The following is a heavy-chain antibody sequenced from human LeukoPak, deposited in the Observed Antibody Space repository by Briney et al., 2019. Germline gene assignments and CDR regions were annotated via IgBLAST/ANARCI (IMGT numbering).Heavy chain of an antibody. J-gene: IGHJ4*02. Sequence: GGSLRLSCAASGFTFSSYWMSRVRQAPGKGLEWVANIKQDGSEKYYVDSVKGRFTISRDNAKNSLYLQMNSLRAEDTAVYYCARDRTYDSSGYSDYWGQGTLVTVSS. CDR3: ARDRTYDSSGYSDY. D-gene: IGHD3-22*01. CDR1: GFTFSSYW. V-gene: IGHV3-7*01. CDR2: IKQDGSEK.